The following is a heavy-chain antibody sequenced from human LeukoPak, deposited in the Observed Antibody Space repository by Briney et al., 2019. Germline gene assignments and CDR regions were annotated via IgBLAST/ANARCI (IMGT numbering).Heavy chain of an antibody. Sequence: ASVKVSCKASGYTFTSYGISWVRQAPGQGLEWMGWISAYNGNTDYAQKLQGRVTMTTDTSTSTAYMELRSLRSDDTAVYYCAGEDCSGGSCYPGGYWGQGTLVTVSS. V-gene: IGHV1-18*01. J-gene: IGHJ4*02. CDR3: AGEDCSGGSCYPGGY. CDR2: ISAYNGNT. D-gene: IGHD2-15*01. CDR1: GYTFTSYG.